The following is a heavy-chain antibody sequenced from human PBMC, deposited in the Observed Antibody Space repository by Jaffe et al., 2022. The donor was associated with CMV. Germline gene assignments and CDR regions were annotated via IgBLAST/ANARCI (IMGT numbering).Heavy chain of an antibody. Sequence: QVQLVQSGAEVKKPGSSVKVSCKASGGTFSSYAISWVRQAPGQGLEWMGGIIPIFGTANYAQKFQGRVTITADESTSTAYMELSSLRSEDTAVYYCARLRSGAAAGHWYYYYGMDVWGQGTTVTVSS. J-gene: IGHJ6*02. D-gene: IGHD6-13*01. V-gene: IGHV1-69*01. CDR2: IIPIFGTA. CDR1: GGTFSSYA. CDR3: ARLRSGAAAGHWYYYYGMDV.